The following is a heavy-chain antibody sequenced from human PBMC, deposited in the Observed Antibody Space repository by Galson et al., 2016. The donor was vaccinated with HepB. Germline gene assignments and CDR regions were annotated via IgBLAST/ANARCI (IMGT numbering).Heavy chain of an antibody. CDR2: IYYSGGA. V-gene: IGHV4-59*01. CDR1: GGSMSSFY. Sequence: LSLTCTVSGGSMSSFYWSWIRQPPGKGLEWIAYIYYSGGATYNPSLKSRVTISIDTSKNQFSLKVRSVTTADTAVYYCARKPPGANWFDSWGQGTLVTVSS. D-gene: IGHD1-14*01. J-gene: IGHJ5*01. CDR3: ARKPPGANWFDS.